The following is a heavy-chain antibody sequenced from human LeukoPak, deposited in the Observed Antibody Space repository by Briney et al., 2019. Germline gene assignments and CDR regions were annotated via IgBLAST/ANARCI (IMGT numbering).Heavy chain of an antibody. Sequence: PSQTLSLTCTVSGGSISGGGYYWSWIRQPPGKGLEWIGYIYHSGGTYYNPSLKSRVTISVDRSKNQFSLKLSSVTAADTAVYYCARDGRKIQYAFDYWGQGTLVTVSS. D-gene: IGHD5-18*01. CDR3: ARDGRKIQYAFDY. CDR1: GGSISGGGYY. V-gene: IGHV4-30-2*01. J-gene: IGHJ4*02. CDR2: IYHSGGT.